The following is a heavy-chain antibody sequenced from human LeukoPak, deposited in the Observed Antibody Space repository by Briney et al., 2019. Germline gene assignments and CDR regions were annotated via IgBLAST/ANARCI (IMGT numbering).Heavy chain of an antibody. Sequence: SETLSLTCAVSGGSISGYYCTWIRQPPGKGLEWIGYIYYSGITNFNPSLTSRVTASVDTSNNQFSLNLSSVTAADTAVYFCARQGPYTGIYYGGIDHWGQGTLVTVSS. CDR1: GGSISGYY. J-gene: IGHJ4*02. D-gene: IGHD1-26*01. CDR2: IYYSGIT. V-gene: IGHV4-59*01. CDR3: ARQGPYTGIYYGGIDH.